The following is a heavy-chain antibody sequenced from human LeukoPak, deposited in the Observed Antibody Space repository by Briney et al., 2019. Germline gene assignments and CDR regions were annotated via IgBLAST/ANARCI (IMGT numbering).Heavy chain of an antibody. CDR2: ISYSGIA. J-gene: IGHJ4*02. V-gene: IGHV4-31*03. CDR1: GGSISSGGYY. Sequence: SETLSLTCTVSGGSISSGGYYWSWIRQHPGKGPEWIGCISYSGIAYYNPSLKSRVIVSVDTSRNQFSLDLSSVTAADTALYYCARVLYDYYFDFWGQGTLVTVSS. CDR3: ARVLYDYYFDF. D-gene: IGHD2/OR15-2a*01.